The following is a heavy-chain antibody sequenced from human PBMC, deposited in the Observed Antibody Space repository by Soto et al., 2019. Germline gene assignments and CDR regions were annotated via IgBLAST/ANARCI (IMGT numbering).Heavy chain of an antibody. V-gene: IGHV1-8*01. CDR1: GYTFTSYD. CDR2: MNPNSGNT. Sequence: QVQLVQSGAEVKKPGASVKVSCKASGYTFTSYDINWVRQATGQGLEWMGWMNPNSGNTGYAQKFQGRVTMTRNTSISKAYIELSSLRSEDTAVYYCARGSDDILTGYYQQVYYYDYMDVWGKGTKVTVSS. D-gene: IGHD3-9*01. CDR3: ARGSDDILTGYYQQVYYYDYMDV. J-gene: IGHJ6*03.